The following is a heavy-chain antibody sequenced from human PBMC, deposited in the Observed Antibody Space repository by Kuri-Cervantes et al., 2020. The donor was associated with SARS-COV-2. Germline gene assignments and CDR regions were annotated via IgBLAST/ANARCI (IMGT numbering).Heavy chain of an antibody. D-gene: IGHD3-10*01. Sequence: GGSLRLSCAASGFTFSSYAMHWVRQAPGKGLEWVAVISYDGSNKYYADSVKGRFTISRDNSKNTLYLQMNNLRAEDTAVYYCARVVRGVIIEGDYWGQGTLVTVSS. J-gene: IGHJ4*02. CDR3: ARVVRGVIIEGDY. CDR2: ISYDGSNK. CDR1: GFTFSSYA. V-gene: IGHV3-30-3*01.